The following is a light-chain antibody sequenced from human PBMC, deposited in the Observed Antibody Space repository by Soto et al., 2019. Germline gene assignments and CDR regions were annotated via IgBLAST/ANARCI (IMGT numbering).Light chain of an antibody. CDR1: QSISSW. CDR3: QQYINSLRT. CDR2: KAS. V-gene: IGKV1-5*03. J-gene: IGKJ1*01. Sequence: DIQMTQSPSTLSASVGDRVTITCRASQSISSWLAWYQQKPGKAPKLLIYKASSLESGVPSRFSGSGSGTEFTLTISSLQPDDFATYYSQQYINSLRTFRQGTKWIS.